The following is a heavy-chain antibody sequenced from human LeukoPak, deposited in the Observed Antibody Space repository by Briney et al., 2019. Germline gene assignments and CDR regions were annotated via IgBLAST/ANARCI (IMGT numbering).Heavy chain of an antibody. D-gene: IGHD6-19*01. J-gene: IGHJ4*02. Sequence: ASVKVSCKASGYTFTSYGISWVRQAPGQGLEWMGWISAYNGNTNYAQKLQGRVTMTTDTSTSTAYMELRSLRSDDTAVYYCARVGSIAVAGTYFDYWGQGTLVTVSS. CDR3: ARVGSIAVAGTYFDY. V-gene: IGHV1-18*01. CDR2: ISAYNGNT. CDR1: GYTFTSYG.